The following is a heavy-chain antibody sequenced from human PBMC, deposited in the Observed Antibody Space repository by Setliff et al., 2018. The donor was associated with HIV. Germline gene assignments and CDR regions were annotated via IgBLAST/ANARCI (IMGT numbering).Heavy chain of an antibody. CDR1: GLTLSTYS. CDR2: TKSKTDGGTT. Sequence: GGSLRLSCAASGLTLSTYSMSWVRQAPGKGLEWVGRTKSKTDGGTTDYAAPVKGRFTISRDDSKNTLYLQMNSLKTEDTAVYYCTTDLGGSYHGWNYWGQGTLVTVSS. CDR3: TTDLGGSYHGWNY. D-gene: IGHD1-26*01. V-gene: IGHV3-15*01. J-gene: IGHJ4*02.